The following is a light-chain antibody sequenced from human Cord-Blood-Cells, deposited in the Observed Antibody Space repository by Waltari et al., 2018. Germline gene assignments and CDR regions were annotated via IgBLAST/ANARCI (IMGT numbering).Light chain of an antibody. J-gene: IGKJ1*01. CDR1: QSVSSN. Sequence: EIVMTQSPATLSVSPGERATLSCRASQSVSSNLAWYQQKPGQAPRLLIYGASTRATGLPARFSGSESGTEFTLTISSLQSEDFAVYYCQQYNNWPPWTFGQGTKVEIK. V-gene: IGKV3-15*01. CDR2: GAS. CDR3: QQYNNWPPWT.